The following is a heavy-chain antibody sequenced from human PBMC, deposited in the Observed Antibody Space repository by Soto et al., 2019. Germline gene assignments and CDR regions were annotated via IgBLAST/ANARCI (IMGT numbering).Heavy chain of an antibody. CDR3: VREGIAAAGHNYGMDV. J-gene: IGHJ6*02. CDR1: GGSVSSGSYY. CDR2: IYYSGST. Sequence: PSETLSLTCTVSGGSVSSGSYYWSWIRQPPGKGLEWIGYIYYSGSTNYNPSLKSRVTISVDTSKNQFSLKLSSVTAADTAVYYCVREGIAAAGHNYGMDVWGQGTTVTVSS. V-gene: IGHV4-61*01. D-gene: IGHD6-13*01.